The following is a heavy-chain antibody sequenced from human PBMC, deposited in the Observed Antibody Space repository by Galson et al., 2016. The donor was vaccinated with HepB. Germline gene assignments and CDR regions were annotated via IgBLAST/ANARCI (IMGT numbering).Heavy chain of an antibody. CDR1: GFTFSGYG. V-gene: IGHV3-30-3*01. CDR2: ISYDGTNK. Sequence: SLRLSCAASGFTFSGYGMHWVRQAPGKGLEWVALISYDGTNKYYAESVKGRFTISRDNFKSRLHLQMNSLRVEDTAVYYCVRDWDRPIAGPLGHMDVWGQGTTVAVSS. CDR3: VRDWDRPIAGPLGHMDV. J-gene: IGHJ6*02. D-gene: IGHD6-13*01.